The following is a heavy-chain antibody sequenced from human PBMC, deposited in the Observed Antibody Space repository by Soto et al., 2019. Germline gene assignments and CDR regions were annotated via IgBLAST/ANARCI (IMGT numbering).Heavy chain of an antibody. Sequence: QVQLVQSGAEVKKPGASVKVSCKASGYTFISYGISWVRQAPGQGLEWMGWISAYNGNTNYAQKLQGRVTMTTDTSTSTAYMELRSLRSDDTAVYYCARSGGSGNSGGPTTTFDYWGQGTLVTVSS. J-gene: IGHJ4*02. V-gene: IGHV1-18*01. D-gene: IGHD3-3*01. CDR3: ARSGGSGNSGGPTTTFDY. CDR2: ISAYNGNT. CDR1: GYTFISYG.